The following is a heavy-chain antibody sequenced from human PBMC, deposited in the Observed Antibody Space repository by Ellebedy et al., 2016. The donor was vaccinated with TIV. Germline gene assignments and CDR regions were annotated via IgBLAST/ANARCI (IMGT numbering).Heavy chain of an antibody. CDR1: ELTVSSNY. CDR2: IGIDSTT. J-gene: IGHJ3*02. CDR3: ARETFNDVDLKLWGIFDI. Sequence: GGSLRLSCAASELTVSSNYMSWVRQVPGKGLEWVSVIGIDSTTYYADSVKGRFTISRDKSKNTLYIEMNSLRAEDTAVYYCARETFNDVDLKLWGIFDIWGQGTVVAVSS. D-gene: IGHD3-10*01. V-gene: IGHV3-66*01.